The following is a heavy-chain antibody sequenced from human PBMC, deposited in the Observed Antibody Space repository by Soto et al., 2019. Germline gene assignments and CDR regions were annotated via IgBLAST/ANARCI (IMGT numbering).Heavy chain of an antibody. CDR2: ISAYNGNT. V-gene: IGHV1-18*01. CDR3: AREIPDMITFGGVIVIGYFDY. D-gene: IGHD3-16*02. J-gene: IGHJ4*02. CDR1: GYTFTSYG. Sequence: ASVKVSFKASGYTFTSYGISRVRQAPGQGLEWMGWISAYNGNTNYAQKLQGRVTMTTDTSTSTAYMELRSLRSDDTAVYYCAREIPDMITFGGVIVIGYFDYWGQGTLVTVSS.